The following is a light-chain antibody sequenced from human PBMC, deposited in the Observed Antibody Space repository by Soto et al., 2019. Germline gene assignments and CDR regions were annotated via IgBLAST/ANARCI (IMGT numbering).Light chain of an antibody. CDR2: LNSDGSH. Sequence: QLVLTQSPSASAPLGASVKLTCTLSSGHSSYAIAWHQQEPGKGPRYLMKLNSDGSHTKGDGIPDRFSGSSSGADRYLTISSLQSEDEGDYYCQTWGTGIAVFGGGTKLTVL. V-gene: IGLV4-69*01. CDR3: QTWGTGIAV. CDR1: SGHSSYA. J-gene: IGLJ3*02.